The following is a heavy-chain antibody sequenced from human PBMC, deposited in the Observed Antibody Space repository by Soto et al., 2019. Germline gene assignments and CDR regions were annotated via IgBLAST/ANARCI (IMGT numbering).Heavy chain of an antibody. CDR3: ARRGGSGELLSRHYYYYGMDV. Sequence: SETLSLTCAVYGGSFSGYYWSWIRQPPGKGLEWIGEINHSGSTNYNPSLKSRVTISVDTSKNQFSLKLSSVTAADTAVYYCARRGGSGELLSRHYYYYGMDVWGQGTTVTAP. J-gene: IGHJ6*02. CDR1: GGSFSGYY. V-gene: IGHV4-34*01. D-gene: IGHD3-10*01. CDR2: INHSGST.